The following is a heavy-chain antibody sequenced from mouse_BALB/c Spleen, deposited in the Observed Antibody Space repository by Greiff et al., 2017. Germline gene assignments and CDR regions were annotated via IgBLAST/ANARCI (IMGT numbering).Heavy chain of an antibody. D-gene: IGHD2-3*01. CDR3: ARQPLYDGYYYWYFDV. Sequence: EVQLVESGGGLVKPGGSLKLSCAASGFAFSSYDMSWVRQTPEKRLEWVAYISSGGGSTYYPDTVKGRFTISRDNAKNTLYLQMSSLKSEDTAMYYCARQPLYDGYYYWYFDVWGAGTTVTVSS. J-gene: IGHJ1*01. V-gene: IGHV5-12-1*01. CDR1: GFAFSSYD. CDR2: ISSGGGST.